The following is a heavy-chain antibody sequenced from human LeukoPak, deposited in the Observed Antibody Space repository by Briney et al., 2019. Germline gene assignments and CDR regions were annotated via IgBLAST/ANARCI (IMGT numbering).Heavy chain of an antibody. V-gene: IGHV4-34*01. CDR2: IYYSGST. Sequence: SETLSLTCVVYGESFSGYYWTWIRQPPGKGLEWIGSIYYSGSTYYNPSLKSRVTISVDTSKNQFSLKLSSVTAADTAVYYCAREYGSNYYYYMDVWGKGTTVTISS. D-gene: IGHD3-10*01. CDR3: AREYGSNYYYYMDV. J-gene: IGHJ6*03. CDR1: GESFSGYY.